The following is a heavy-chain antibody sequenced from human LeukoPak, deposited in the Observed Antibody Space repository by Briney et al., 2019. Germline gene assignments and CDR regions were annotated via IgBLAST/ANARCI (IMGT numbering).Heavy chain of an antibody. D-gene: IGHD4-17*01. J-gene: IGHJ4*02. CDR1: GFTFSSYN. V-gene: IGHV3-21*01. CDR3: ARARNDYGDYFFDY. Sequence: PGGSLRLSCAASGFTFSSYNMNWVRQAPGKGLEWVSSISTSSNYIYYADSVKGRFTISRDNSKNTLYLQMGSLRAEDMAVYYCARARNDYGDYFFDYWGQGTLVTVSS. CDR2: ISTSSNYI.